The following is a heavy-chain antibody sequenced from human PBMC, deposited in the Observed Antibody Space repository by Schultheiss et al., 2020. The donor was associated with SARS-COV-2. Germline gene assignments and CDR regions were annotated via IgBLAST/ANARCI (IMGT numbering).Heavy chain of an antibody. D-gene: IGHD3-10*01. Sequence: GESLKISCAASGFTFSDYYMSWVRQAPGKGLEWVSAISGSGGSTYYADSVKGRFTISRDNAKKSMYLQMNSLRIEDTAVYYCARGGREDQRLVRDFYGLDVWGQGTTVTVSS. CDR2: ISGSGGST. CDR3: ARGGREDQRLVRDFYGLDV. V-gene: IGHV3-11*04. J-gene: IGHJ6*02. CDR1: GFTFSDYY.